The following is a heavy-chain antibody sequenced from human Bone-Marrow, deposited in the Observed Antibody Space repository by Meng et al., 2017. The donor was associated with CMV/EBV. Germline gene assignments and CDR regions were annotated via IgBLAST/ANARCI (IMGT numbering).Heavy chain of an antibody. CDR1: GYSFTSYW. J-gene: IGHJ6*02. CDR3: ASNGAGSSWYYGMDV. Sequence: GGSLRLSCKGSGYSFTSYWIGWVRQMPGKGLEWMGIIYPGDSDTKYSPSFQGQVTISADKSISTAYLQWSSLKASDTAMYYCASNGAGSSWYYGMDVWGQGTTVT. D-gene: IGHD6-13*01. CDR2: IYPGDSDT. V-gene: IGHV5-51*01.